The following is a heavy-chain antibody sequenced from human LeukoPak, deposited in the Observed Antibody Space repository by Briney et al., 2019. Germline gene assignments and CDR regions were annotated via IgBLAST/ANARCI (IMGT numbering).Heavy chain of an antibody. CDR1: GNYW. D-gene: IGHD3-10*01. V-gene: IGHV3-21*04. CDR3: AKDYYGSGSQHFDF. J-gene: IGHJ4*02. CDR2: ISSSSSYI. Sequence: GGSLKLSCAASGNYWMHWVRQAPGKGLEWVSSISSSSSYIYYADSVKGRFTISRDNSKNTLYLQMNSLRAEDTAVYYCAKDYYGSGSQHFDFWGQGTLVTVSS.